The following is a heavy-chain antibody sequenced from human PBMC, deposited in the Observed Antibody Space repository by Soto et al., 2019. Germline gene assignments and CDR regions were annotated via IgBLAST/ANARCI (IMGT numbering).Heavy chain of an antibody. CDR2: FDPEDGET. J-gene: IGHJ5*02. CDR3: ATWEVYSSSSKFDP. Sequence: ASVKVSCKVSGYTLTELSMHWVRQAPGKGLEWMGGFDPEDGETIYAQKFQGRVTMTEDTSTDTAYMELSSLRSEDTAVYYCATWEVYSSSSKFDPWGQGTLVTVSS. D-gene: IGHD6-6*01. V-gene: IGHV1-24*01. CDR1: GYTLTELS.